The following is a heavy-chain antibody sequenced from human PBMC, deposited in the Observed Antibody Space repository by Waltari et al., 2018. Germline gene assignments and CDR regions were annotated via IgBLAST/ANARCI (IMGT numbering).Heavy chain of an antibody. V-gene: IGHV4-39*01. J-gene: IGHJ4*02. D-gene: IGHD2-15*01. CDR3: VQLPGY. Sequence: QVQLQESGPGLVKPSETLSLTCTVSGGSIDSSHNYWGWIRQPPGKGLEWIGSRYYSGSTYYNPSLKSRVTISVDTSKNQFSLNLSSVTAADTAVYYCVQLPGYWGQGTLVTASS. CDR2: RYYSGST. CDR1: GGSIDSSHNY.